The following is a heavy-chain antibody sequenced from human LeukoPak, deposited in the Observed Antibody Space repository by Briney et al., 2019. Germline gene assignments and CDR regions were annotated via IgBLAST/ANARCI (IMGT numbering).Heavy chain of an antibody. CDR3: AREEYGYSYGPMVYYYYYMDV. D-gene: IGHD5-18*01. CDR1: GFTFSSYE. Sequence: GGSLRLSCAASGFTFSSYEMNWVRQAPGKGLEWVSYISSSGSTIYYADSVKGRFTISRDNAKNSLYLQMNSLRAEDTAVYYCAREEYGYSYGPMVYYYYYMDVWGKGTTVTVSS. V-gene: IGHV3-48*03. J-gene: IGHJ6*03. CDR2: ISSSGSTI.